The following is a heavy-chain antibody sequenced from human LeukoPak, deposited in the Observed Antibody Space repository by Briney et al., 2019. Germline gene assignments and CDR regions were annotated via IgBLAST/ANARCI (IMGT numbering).Heavy chain of an antibody. V-gene: IGHV4-4*07. D-gene: IGHD4/OR15-4a*01. J-gene: IGHJ6*03. CDR2: IYTSGST. Sequence: SETLSLTCTVSGASMSSYYWSWIRQPAGKGLEWIGRIYTSGSTNYNPSLKSRVTISVDTSKNQFSLKLSSVTAADTAVYYCARTNTATGLFYYYYYMDVWGKGTTVTISS. CDR1: GASMSSYY. CDR3: ARTNTATGLFYYYYYMDV.